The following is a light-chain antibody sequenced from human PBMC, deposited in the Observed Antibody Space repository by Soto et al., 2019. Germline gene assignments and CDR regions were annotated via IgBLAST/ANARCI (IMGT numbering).Light chain of an antibody. CDR1: GSDVGGYNY. V-gene: IGLV2-14*01. CDR3: SSYTSSSTLVV. J-gene: IGLJ2*01. CDR2: EVS. Sequence: QSALTQPASVSGSPGQAISISCTGTGSDVGGYNYVSWYQQHPGKAPKLMIYEVSNRPSGVSNRFSGSKSGNTASLTISGLQAEDEADYYCSSYTSSSTLVVFCGGTKLTV.